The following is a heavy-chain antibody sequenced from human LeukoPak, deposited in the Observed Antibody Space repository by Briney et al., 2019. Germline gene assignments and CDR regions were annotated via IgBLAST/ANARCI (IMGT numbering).Heavy chain of an antibody. J-gene: IGHJ5*02. V-gene: IGHV4-61*02. CDR1: GGSISSGSYY. CDR3: ARDSVSHSWFDP. Sequence: SETLSLTCSVSGGSISSGSYYWSWIRQPAGKGLEWIGRIFFSGTTNYNPSLKSRVTISMDTSKNQFSLRLSSVTAADTAVYYCARDSVSHSWFDPWGQGTLVTVSS. D-gene: IGHD4-11*01. CDR2: IFFSGTT.